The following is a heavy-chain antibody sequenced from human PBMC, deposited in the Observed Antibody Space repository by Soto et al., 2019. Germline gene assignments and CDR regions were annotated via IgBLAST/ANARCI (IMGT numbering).Heavy chain of an antibody. CDR1: GGSISSSSYY. D-gene: IGHD3-3*01. J-gene: IGHJ6*02. Sequence: SETLSLTCTVSGGSISSSSYYWGWIRQPPGKGLEWIGSIYYSGSTYYNPSLKSRVTISVDTSKNQFSLKLSSVTAADTAVYYCARGLYDFWSGYYYGMDVWGQGTTVT. CDR2: IYYSGST. V-gene: IGHV4-39*01. CDR3: ARGLYDFWSGYYYGMDV.